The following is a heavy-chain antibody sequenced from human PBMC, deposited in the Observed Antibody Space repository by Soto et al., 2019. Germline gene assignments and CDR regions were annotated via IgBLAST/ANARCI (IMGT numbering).Heavy chain of an antibody. V-gene: IGHV1-69*02. CDR2: IIPILGIA. J-gene: IGHJ5*02. CDR3: ARVRFMYYGSGSYYNPLGGSNWFDP. D-gene: IGHD3-10*01. Sequence: ASVKVSCKASGGTFSSYTISWVRQAPGQGLEWMGRIIPILGIANYAQKFQGRVTITADKSTSTAYMELSSLRSEDTAVYYCARVRFMYYGSGSYYNPLGGSNWFDPWGQGTLVTVSS. CDR1: GGTFSSYT.